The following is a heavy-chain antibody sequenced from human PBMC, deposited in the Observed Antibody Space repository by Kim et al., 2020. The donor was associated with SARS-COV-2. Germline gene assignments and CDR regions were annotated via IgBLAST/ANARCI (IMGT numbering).Heavy chain of an antibody. CDR3: ARGPGEGWDY. Sequence: STSYAQKFQGRVTMTRDTSTSTVYMELSSLRSEDTAVYYCARGPGEGWDYWGQGTLVTVSS. J-gene: IGHJ4*02. V-gene: IGHV1-46*01. D-gene: IGHD3-16*01. CDR2: ST.